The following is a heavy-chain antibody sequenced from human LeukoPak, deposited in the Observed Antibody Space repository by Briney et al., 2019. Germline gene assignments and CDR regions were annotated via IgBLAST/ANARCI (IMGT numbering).Heavy chain of an antibody. V-gene: IGHV3-23*01. Sequence: PGGSLRLSCAVSGFTFGNYDMSWVRQAPGKGLEWVSAISGSGDTTYYADSVKGRLTISRDNSKNTLYLQMNSLRAEDTAVYYCAKDDYHAFDIWGQGTMVTVSS. J-gene: IGHJ3*02. CDR2: ISGSGDTT. CDR3: AKDDYHAFDI. D-gene: IGHD4-11*01. CDR1: GFTFGNYD.